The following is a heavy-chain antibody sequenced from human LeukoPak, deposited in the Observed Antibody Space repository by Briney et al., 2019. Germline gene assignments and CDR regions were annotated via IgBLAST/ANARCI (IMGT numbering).Heavy chain of an antibody. Sequence: GGSLRLSCAASGFTFSSYSMNWVRQAPGKGLEWVSSISSSSSYIYYADSVKGRFTISRDNAKKSLYLQMNGLRAEDTAVYYCARDRSIDSSGYYYVVLPFDYWGQGTLVTVSS. V-gene: IGHV3-21*01. CDR2: ISSSSSYI. CDR3: ARDRSIDSSGYYYVVLPFDY. CDR1: GFTFSSYS. J-gene: IGHJ4*02. D-gene: IGHD3-22*01.